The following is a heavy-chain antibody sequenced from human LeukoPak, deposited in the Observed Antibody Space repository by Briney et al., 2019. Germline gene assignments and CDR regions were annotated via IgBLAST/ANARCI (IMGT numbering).Heavy chain of an antibody. V-gene: IGHV3-33*01. D-gene: IGHD4-17*01. CDR2: IWYDGSNK. Sequence: GGSLRLSCAASGFTFSSYGMHWVRQAPGKGLEWVAVIWYDGSNKYYADSVKGRFTISRGNSKNTLYLQMNSLRAEDTAVYYCARDRHGDYYFDYWGQGTLVTVSS. CDR1: GFTFSSYG. CDR3: ARDRHGDYYFDY. J-gene: IGHJ4*02.